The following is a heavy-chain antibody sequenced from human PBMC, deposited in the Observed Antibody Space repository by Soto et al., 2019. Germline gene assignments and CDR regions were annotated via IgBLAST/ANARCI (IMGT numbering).Heavy chain of an antibody. D-gene: IGHD3-10*01. CDR3: ARQGFGELHGLVDV. J-gene: IGHJ6*02. CDR1: GGPMNNYY. Sequence: QVQLQESGPGLVKPSETLSLTCTISGGPMNNYYCSWFRQPRGQGLEWIGYMGYNGFTRYNPSLRSLVAISLDTAKNQFSLNVSSVTAADTALFYCARQGFGELHGLVDVWGQGITVTVSS. V-gene: IGHV4-59*08. CDR2: MGYNGFT.